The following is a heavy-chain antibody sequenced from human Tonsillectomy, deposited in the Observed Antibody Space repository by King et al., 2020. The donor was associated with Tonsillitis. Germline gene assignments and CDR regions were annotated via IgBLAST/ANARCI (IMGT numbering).Heavy chain of an antibody. CDR1: GFTFSSYS. CDR2: ISSSSSTI. CDR3: ARAYYGDYQYWFDP. V-gene: IGHV3-48*02. Sequence: VQLVESGGGLVQPGGSLRLSCAASGFTFSSYSMNWVRQAPGKGLEWVSYISSSSSTIYYADSVKGRFTISRDNAKNSLYLQMNSLRDEDTAVYYCARAYYGDYQYWFDPWGQGTLVTVSS. D-gene: IGHD4-17*01. J-gene: IGHJ5*02.